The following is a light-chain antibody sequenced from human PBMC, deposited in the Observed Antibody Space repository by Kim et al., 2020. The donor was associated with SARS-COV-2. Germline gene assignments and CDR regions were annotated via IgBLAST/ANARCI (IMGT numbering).Light chain of an antibody. Sequence: DIQMTQSPSAMSASVGDRVTITCRASQGISNHLAWFQQKPEKVPKPLIYAASSLQSGVPSRFSGSGSGTEFTLPIISLQPEDSATYYCLNHNNYPRTFGGGTTVDIK. CDR1: QGISNH. CDR2: AAS. V-gene: IGKV1-17*03. CDR3: LNHNNYPRT. J-gene: IGKJ4*01.